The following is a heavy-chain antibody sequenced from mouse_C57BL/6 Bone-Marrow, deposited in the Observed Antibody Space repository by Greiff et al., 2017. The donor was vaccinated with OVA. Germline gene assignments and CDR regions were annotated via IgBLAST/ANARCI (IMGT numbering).Heavy chain of an antibody. CDR1: GYTFTSYW. CDR2: IDPSDSYT. CDR3: ALFITNY. Sequence: VQLQQSGAELVKPGASVKLSCKASGYTFTSYWMQWVKQRPGQGLEWIGEIDPSDSYTNYNQKFKGKATLTVDTSSSTAYMQLSSLTSEDSAVYYCALFITNYWGQGTTLTVSS. D-gene: IGHD1-1*01. V-gene: IGHV1-50*01. J-gene: IGHJ2*01.